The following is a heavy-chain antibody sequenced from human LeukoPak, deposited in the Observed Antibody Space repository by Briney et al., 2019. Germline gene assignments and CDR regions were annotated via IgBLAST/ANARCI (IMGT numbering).Heavy chain of an antibody. CDR3: ARGTVVAGYYHYYGMDV. Sequence: GGSLRLFCAASGFTFSSYAMSWVRQAPGRGLEWVSAISGSGGSTYYADSVKGRFTISRDNSKNTLYLQMNSLRAEDTAVYYCARGTVVAGYYHYYGMDVWGQGTTVTVSS. CDR2: ISGSGGST. J-gene: IGHJ6*02. D-gene: IGHD2-15*01. V-gene: IGHV3-23*01. CDR1: GFTFSSYA.